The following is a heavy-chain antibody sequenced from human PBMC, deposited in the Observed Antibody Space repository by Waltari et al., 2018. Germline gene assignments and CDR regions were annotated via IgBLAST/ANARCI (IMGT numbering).Heavy chain of an antibody. J-gene: IGHJ3*02. D-gene: IGHD3-10*01. V-gene: IGHV3-30*18. CDR3: AKRELLWFGELYDAFDI. Sequence: QVQLVESGGGVVQPGRSLRLSCAASGFTFSRYGMHWARQAPGRGLEWVAVISYDGSNKYYADSVKGRFTISRDNSKNTLYLQMNSLRAEDTAVYYCAKRELLWFGELYDAFDIWGQGTMVTVSS. CDR1: GFTFSRYG. CDR2: ISYDGSNK.